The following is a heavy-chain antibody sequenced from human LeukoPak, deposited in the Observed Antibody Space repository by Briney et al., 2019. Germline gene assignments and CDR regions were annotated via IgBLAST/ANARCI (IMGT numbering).Heavy chain of an antibody. V-gene: IGHV3-23*01. D-gene: IGHD2-15*01. CDR1: GFTFGDYA. Sequence: GGSLRLSCTASGFTFGDYAMSWVRQAPGKGLEWVSAISNNGGYTYYADSVQGRFTISRDNSKSTLCLQMNSLRAEDTAVYYCAKQLGYCRDGSRYFPYWGQGTLVTVSS. J-gene: IGHJ4*02. CDR2: ISNNGGYT. CDR3: AKQLGYCRDGSRYFPY.